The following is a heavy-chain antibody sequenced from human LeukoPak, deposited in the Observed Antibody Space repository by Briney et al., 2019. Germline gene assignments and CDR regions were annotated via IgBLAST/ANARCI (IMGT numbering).Heavy chain of an antibody. CDR3: AKYRTTSAPPRNFDY. Sequence: GGSLRLSCAASGFAFSSSSMNWVRQAPGKGLEWVSYISSSSSTIYYADSVKGRFTISRDNSKNTLYLQMSSLGADDTAVYYCAKYRTTSAPPRNFDYWGQGTLVTVSS. D-gene: IGHD1-14*01. J-gene: IGHJ4*02. V-gene: IGHV3-48*01. CDR1: GFAFSSSS. CDR2: ISSSSSTI.